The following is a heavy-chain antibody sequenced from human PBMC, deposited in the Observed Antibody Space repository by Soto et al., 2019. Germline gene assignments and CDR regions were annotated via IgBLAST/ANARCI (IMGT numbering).Heavy chain of an antibody. D-gene: IGHD3-10*01. CDR3: ARLWFGELFNDY. J-gene: IGHJ4*02. CDR2: IWYDGSNK. Sequence: QVQLVESGGGVVQPGRSLRLSCAASGFTFSSYGMHWVRQAPGKGLEWVAVIWYDGSNKYYADSVKGRFTISRDNSKNTLYLQMNSLRAEDTAVYYCARLWFGELFNDYWGQGTLVTVSS. CDR1: GFTFSSYG. V-gene: IGHV3-33*01.